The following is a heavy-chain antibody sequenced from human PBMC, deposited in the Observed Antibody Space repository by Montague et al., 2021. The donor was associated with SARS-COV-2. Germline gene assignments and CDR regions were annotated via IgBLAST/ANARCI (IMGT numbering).Heavy chain of an antibody. CDR2: IYHSGST. J-gene: IGHJ4*02. CDR3: VRVPLKSITMIGNYFDY. V-gene: IGHV4-38-2*02. Sequence: SETLSLTCTVSGFSIGSGDYWGWVRQPPGKGLEWIGEIYHSGSTNYNPSLKSRVTISVDKSKNQFSLKLSSVTAAYTAVYYCVRVPLKSITMIGNYFDYWGQGTLVTVSS. D-gene: IGHD3-22*01. CDR1: GFSIGSGDY.